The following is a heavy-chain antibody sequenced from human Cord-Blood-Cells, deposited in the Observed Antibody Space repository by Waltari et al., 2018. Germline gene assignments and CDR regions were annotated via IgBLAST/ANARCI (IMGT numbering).Heavy chain of an antibody. CDR3: ARATRLYCSSTSCYEYYYYGMDV. Sequence: QVQLQQWGAGLLKPSETLSLTCAVYGGSFSVYYWSWIRQPPGQGLEWIGEINHSGSTNYNPSLKSRVTISVDTSKNQFSLKLSSVTAADTAVYYCARATRLYCSSTSCYEYYYYGMDVWGQGTTVTVSS. D-gene: IGHD2-2*01. CDR2: INHSGST. CDR1: GGSFSVYY. J-gene: IGHJ6*02. V-gene: IGHV4-34*01.